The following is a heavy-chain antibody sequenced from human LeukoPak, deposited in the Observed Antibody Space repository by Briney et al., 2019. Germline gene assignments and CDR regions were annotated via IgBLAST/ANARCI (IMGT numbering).Heavy chain of an antibody. CDR3: ARHVGYGGTTSSSNWFDP. CDR1: GGSISSSSYY. CDR2: IYYSGST. J-gene: IGHJ5*02. Sequence: PSETLSLTCTVSGGSISSSSYYWGWIRQPPGKGLEWTGSIYYSGSTYYNPSLKSRVTISVDTSKNQFSLKLSSVTAADTAVYYCARHVGYGGTTSSSNWFDPWGQGTLVTVSS. V-gene: IGHV4-39*01. D-gene: IGHD4-23*01.